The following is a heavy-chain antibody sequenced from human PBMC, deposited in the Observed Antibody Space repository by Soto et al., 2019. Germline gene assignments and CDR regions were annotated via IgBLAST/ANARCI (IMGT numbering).Heavy chain of an antibody. CDR3: VVRGIRTYGMDV. V-gene: IGHV3-13*04. D-gene: IGHD1-26*01. J-gene: IGHJ6*02. CDR1: GFTFSRYD. CDR2: ISVAGDT. Sequence: PGGSLRLSCAASGFTFSRYDMHWVRQATGKGLEWVSGISVAGDTYYPGSVKGRFTISRENAKNSLYLQMNSLRVGDTAVYYCVVRGIRTYGMDVWGQGTTVTVSS.